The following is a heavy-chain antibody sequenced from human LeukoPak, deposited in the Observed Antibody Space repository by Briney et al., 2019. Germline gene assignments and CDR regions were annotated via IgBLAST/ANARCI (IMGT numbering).Heavy chain of an antibody. D-gene: IGHD4-23*01. CDR2: ISAYNGNT. V-gene: IGHV1-18*01. J-gene: IGHJ5*02. CDR3: ARARIGNDWFDP. CDR1: GGTFSSYA. Sequence: EASVKVSCKASGGTFSSYAISWVRQAPGQGLEWMGWISAYNGNTNYAQKLQGRVTMTTDTSTSTAYMELRSLRSDDTAVYYCARARIGNDWFDPWGQGTLVTVSS.